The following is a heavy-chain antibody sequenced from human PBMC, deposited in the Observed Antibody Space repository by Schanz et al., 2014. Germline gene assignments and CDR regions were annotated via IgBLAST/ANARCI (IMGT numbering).Heavy chain of an antibody. CDR3: ARDQSPYTNSSDVRYFDY. V-gene: IGHV1-46*01. D-gene: IGHD6-6*01. CDR1: GYTFTDYG. J-gene: IGHJ4*02. CDR2: INPSGGGT. Sequence: QVQLVQSGAEVKKPGSSVKVSCKASGYTFTDYGVIWVRQAPGQGLEWMGIINPSGGGTSYALRFQDRVTVTRDTSRSTVYMDLRSLRSDDTAVYYCARDQSPYTNSSDVRYFDYWGQGSLVTVSS.